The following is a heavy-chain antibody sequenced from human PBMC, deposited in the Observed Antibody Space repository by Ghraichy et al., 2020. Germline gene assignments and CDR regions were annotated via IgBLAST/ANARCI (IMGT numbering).Heavy chain of an antibody. CDR1: GFTFSSYA. D-gene: IGHD6-19*01. V-gene: IGHV3-48*02. Sequence: GALRLSCAASGFTFSSYAMNWVRQAPGKGLEWVSYVSGSSSSVYYADSVKGRFTISRDNAKNSLYLQMDSLRDEDTAVYYCARDATSSAWGFDYWGQGALVTVSS. J-gene: IGHJ4*02. CDR3: ARDATSSAWGFDY. CDR2: VSGSSSSV.